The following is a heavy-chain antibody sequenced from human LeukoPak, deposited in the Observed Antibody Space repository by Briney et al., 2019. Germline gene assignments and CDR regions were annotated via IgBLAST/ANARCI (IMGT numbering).Heavy chain of an antibody. Sequence: GESLKISCKGSGGSSRYRFSTYWIGWVRQMPGKGLEWMGMIYPGDSESRYSPSFQGQVTISADKSISTAYLQWSSLKASDTAMYYCARILPGTPGGMDVWGQGTTVTVSS. CDR1: GGSSRYRFSTYW. V-gene: IGHV5-51*01. J-gene: IGHJ6*02. CDR3: ARILPGTPGGMDV. CDR2: IYPGDSES.